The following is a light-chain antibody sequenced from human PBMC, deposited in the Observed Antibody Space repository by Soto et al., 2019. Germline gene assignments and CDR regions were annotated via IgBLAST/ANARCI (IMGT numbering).Light chain of an antibody. CDR2: GVT. CDR3: CSYSSTSTWV. J-gene: IGLJ3*02. Sequence: QSALTQPASVSGSPRQSITISCVGTSSDVGGYNYVSWFQQHPGKAPKLLIYGVTNRPLGVSNRFSGSKSGNTASLTISGLQTEDEADYFCCSYSSTSTWVFGGGTKLTVL. V-gene: IGLV2-14*01. CDR1: SSDVGGYNY.